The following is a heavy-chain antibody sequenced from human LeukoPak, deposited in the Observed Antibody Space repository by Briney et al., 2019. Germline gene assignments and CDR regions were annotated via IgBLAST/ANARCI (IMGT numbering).Heavy chain of an antibody. V-gene: IGHV3-23*01. D-gene: IGHD3-3*01. J-gene: IGHJ4*02. Sequence: PGGSLRLSCAASGFTVSSNYMSWVRQAPGKGLEWVSGISGRGGSTYYADSVKGRFTISRDNSKNTLYLQMNSLRAEDSAIYYCAKEAHPYDFWNGYLDYWGQGTLVTVSA. CDR1: GFTVSSNY. CDR3: AKEAHPYDFWNGYLDY. CDR2: ISGRGGST.